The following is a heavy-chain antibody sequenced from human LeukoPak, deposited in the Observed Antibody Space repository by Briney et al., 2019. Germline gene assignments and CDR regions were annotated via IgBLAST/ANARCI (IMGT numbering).Heavy chain of an antibody. V-gene: IGHV4-59*01. CDR2: IFYTGNS. CDR3: ARVGNYDDWFDP. D-gene: IGHD3-3*01. CDR1: GGSISGYY. J-gene: IGHJ5*02. Sequence: SETLSLTCAVSGGSISGYYWSWIRQPPGKGLEWIGYIFYTGNSRYNPSLKSRVTISVETSKNQFSLKLTPLTAADTAVYYCARVGNYDDWFDPGGQGTLVTVSS.